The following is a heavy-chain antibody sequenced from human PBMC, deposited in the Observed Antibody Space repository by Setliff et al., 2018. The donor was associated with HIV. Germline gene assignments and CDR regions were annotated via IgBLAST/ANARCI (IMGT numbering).Heavy chain of an antibody. V-gene: IGHV3-66*02. D-gene: IGHD2-2*01. Sequence: LRLSCAAFGFAFRYFAMSWVRQAPGKGLEWVSVIYSGGSTYYADSVKGRFTISRDNSKNTLYLQMNSLTSEDTAVYYCAAQYLRVDDAFDIWGQGTMVTVS. CDR3: AAQYLRVDDAFDI. J-gene: IGHJ3*02. CDR1: GFAFRYFA. CDR2: IYSGGST.